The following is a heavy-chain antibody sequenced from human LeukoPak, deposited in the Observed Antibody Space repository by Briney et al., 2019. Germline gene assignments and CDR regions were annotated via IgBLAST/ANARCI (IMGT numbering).Heavy chain of an antibody. CDR1: GLTFSSFG. CDR3: AKGGVSSVYHAFDI. CDR2: ICGSGTVT. Sequence: GGSLRLSCAVSGLTFSSFGMGWVRQAPGKGLEGVSAICGSGTVTYYTDSVKGRFTISRDNSKNTLFLQMNSLRGKDTAVYYCAKGGVSSVYHAFDIWGQGTMVTVSS. D-gene: IGHD2-8*01. V-gene: IGHV3-23*01. J-gene: IGHJ3*02.